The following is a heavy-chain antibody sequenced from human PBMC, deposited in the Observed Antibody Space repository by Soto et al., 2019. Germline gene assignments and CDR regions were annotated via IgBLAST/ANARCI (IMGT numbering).Heavy chain of an antibody. J-gene: IGHJ4*02. Sequence: QVQLVQSGAEVKKPGASVKVSCKASGYTFTSYGISWVRQAPGQGLEWMGWISAYNGNTNYAQKLQVRVTMHTDTSTSPAYMERRSLRSDDTAVYYCARVVIAAAGTGADYWGQGTLVTVSS. CDR1: GYTFTSYG. CDR3: ARVVIAAAGTGADY. CDR2: ISAYNGNT. D-gene: IGHD6-13*01. V-gene: IGHV1-18*01.